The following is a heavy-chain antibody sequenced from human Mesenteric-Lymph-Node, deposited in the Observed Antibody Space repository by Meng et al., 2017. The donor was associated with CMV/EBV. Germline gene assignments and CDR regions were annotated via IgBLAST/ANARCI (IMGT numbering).Heavy chain of an antibody. CDR1: VTFSSDG. CDR2: IWYDGSNK. Sequence: VTFSSDGMQWVSQAPGKGLEWVAVIWYDGSNKYYADSVKGRFTISRDNSKNTLYLQMNSLRAEDTAVYYCARAPWDYDILTGGFDYWGQGTLVTVSS. CDR3: ARAPWDYDILTGGFDY. D-gene: IGHD3-9*01. J-gene: IGHJ4*02. V-gene: IGHV3-33*01.